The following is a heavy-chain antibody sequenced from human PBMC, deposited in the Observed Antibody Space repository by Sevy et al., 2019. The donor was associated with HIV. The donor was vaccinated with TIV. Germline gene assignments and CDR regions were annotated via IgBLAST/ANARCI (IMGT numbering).Heavy chain of an antibody. CDR1: EFTFSSYN. CDR2: ISGSSNYI. CDR3: ARGPPDGSYDYFDY. D-gene: IGHD1-26*01. V-gene: IGHV3-21*06. Sequence: GGSLRLSCAASEFTFSSYNMNWVRQAPGKGLEWVSSISGSSNYIYYAESVKGRFRISRDNVKDTLYLQMNSLRADDTAVYYCARGPPDGSYDYFDYWGQGTLLTVSS. J-gene: IGHJ4*02.